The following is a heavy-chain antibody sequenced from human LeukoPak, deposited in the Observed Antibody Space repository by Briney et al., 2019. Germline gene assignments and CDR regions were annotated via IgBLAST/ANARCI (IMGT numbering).Heavy chain of an antibody. CDR1: GFTFSGYA. D-gene: IGHD1-26*01. Sequence: GGSLRLSCAASGFTFSGYALHWVRQAPGKGLEYIAAISSQGGSTYYANSVKGRFTVSRGNSKNMVYLQVGSLRPEDMAVYYCARDSGGATPPYYFDYMDVWGKGTTVIISS. CDR2: ISSQGGST. V-gene: IGHV3-64*01. J-gene: IGHJ6*03. CDR3: ARDSGGATPPYYFDYMDV.